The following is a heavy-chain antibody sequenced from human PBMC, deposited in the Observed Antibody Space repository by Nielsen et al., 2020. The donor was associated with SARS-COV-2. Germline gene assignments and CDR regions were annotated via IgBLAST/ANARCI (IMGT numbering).Heavy chain of an antibody. Sequence: ASVKVSCKASGYTFTSYGISWVRQAPGQGLEWMGWISAYNGNTNYAQKFQGRVTMTEDTSTDTAYMELSSLRSEDTAVYYCATVPPPIGSSWYWFDPWGQGTLVTVSS. J-gene: IGHJ5*02. CDR3: ATVPPPIGSSWYWFDP. CDR2: ISAYNGNT. CDR1: GYTFTSYG. V-gene: IGHV1-18*01. D-gene: IGHD6-13*01.